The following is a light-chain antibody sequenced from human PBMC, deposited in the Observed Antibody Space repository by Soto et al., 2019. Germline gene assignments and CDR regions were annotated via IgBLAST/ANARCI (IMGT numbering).Light chain of an antibody. CDR3: QQTYSAPPIT. CDR2: AAS. Sequence: DIPMTQSPSSLSASVGDRVTITCRASQSISSSLSWYQQKPGKVPKLLIYAASTLQSGVPSRFSGNGSGTDFTLTISSLQPEDFTTYYCQQTYSAPPITFGQGTRLEIK. CDR1: QSISSS. V-gene: IGKV1-39*01. J-gene: IGKJ5*01.